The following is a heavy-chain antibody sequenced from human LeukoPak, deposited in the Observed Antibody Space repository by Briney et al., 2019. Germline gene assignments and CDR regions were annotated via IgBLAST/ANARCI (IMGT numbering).Heavy chain of an antibody. J-gene: IGHJ4*02. V-gene: IGHV3-30*02. Sequence: PGGSLRLSCAASGFTFSNYGMHWVRQAPGKGLEWVAFVRYDETTKFYADSVKGRFTISRDNSKTTLYLQMNSLRAEDTAVYYCARDRNLFWGYCSGGSCYEGGWGQGTLVTVSS. CDR2: VRYDETTK. CDR3: ARDRNLFWGYCSGGSCYEGG. D-gene: IGHD2-15*01. CDR1: GFTFSNYG.